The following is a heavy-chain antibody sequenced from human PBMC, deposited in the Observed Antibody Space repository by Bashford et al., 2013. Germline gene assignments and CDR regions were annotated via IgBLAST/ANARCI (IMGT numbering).Heavy chain of an antibody. CDR2: ISSLDST. Sequence: VRQAPGKGLEWVASISSLDSTFYADSVRGRFTVSRDNAQNSMFLDMISLSAEDTAIYYCARGRLPVWRDYAYYYMDVWGQRGHGHRLL. CDR3: ARGRLPVWRDYAYYYMDV. J-gene: IGHJ6*03. V-gene: IGHV3-69-1*01. D-gene: IGHD2-15*01.